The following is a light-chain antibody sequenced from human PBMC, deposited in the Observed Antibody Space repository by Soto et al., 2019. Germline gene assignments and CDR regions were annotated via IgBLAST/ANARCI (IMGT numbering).Light chain of an antibody. Sequence: EIGLTQSRGTLSLSPGERATLACRASQTISSSHLAWYQQKPGQAPRLLIFGASSRATDIPDRFSGSGSGTDFTLTISRLQPEDFAVYYCQHYDSSPPKYTFGQGTKLEIK. CDR2: GAS. J-gene: IGKJ2*01. V-gene: IGKV3-20*01. CDR1: QTISSSH. CDR3: QHYDSSPPKYT.